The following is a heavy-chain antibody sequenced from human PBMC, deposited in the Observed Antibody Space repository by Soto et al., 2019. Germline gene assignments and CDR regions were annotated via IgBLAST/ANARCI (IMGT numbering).Heavy chain of an antibody. V-gene: IGHV3-33*01. D-gene: IGHD3-22*01. CDR1: GFTFSSYG. Sequence: QVQLVESGGGVVQPGRSLRLSCAASGFTFSSYGMHWVRQAPGKGLEWVAVIWYDGSNKYYADSVKGRFTISRDNSKNTLYLQMNSLRAEDTAVYYCARSHMIVVVSDYYFDYWGQGTLVTVSS. J-gene: IGHJ4*02. CDR3: ARSHMIVVVSDYYFDY. CDR2: IWYDGSNK.